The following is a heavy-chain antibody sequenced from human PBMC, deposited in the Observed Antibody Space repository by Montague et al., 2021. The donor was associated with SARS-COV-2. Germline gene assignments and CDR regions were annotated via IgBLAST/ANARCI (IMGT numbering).Heavy chain of an antibody. CDR1: GGSISSGSYY. CDR2: IYTSGST. D-gene: IGHD3-10*01. Sequence: TLSLTCTVSGGSISSGSYYWSWIRQPAGKGLEWIGRIYTSGSTNYNPSLKGRVTISVDTSKNQFSLKLSSVTAADTAVYYCARDSVAGPWGQGTLVTVSS. CDR3: ARDSVAGP. V-gene: IGHV4-61*02. J-gene: IGHJ5*02.